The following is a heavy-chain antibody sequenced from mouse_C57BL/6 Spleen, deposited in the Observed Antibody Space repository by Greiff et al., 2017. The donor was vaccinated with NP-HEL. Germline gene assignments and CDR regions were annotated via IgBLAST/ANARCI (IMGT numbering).Heavy chain of an antibody. CDR3: ARAQCITTGGYFDV. D-gene: IGHD1-1*01. V-gene: IGHV1-72*01. CDR1: GYTFTSYW. CDR2: IDPNSGGT. J-gene: IGHJ1*03. Sequence: QVQLQQPGAELVKPGASVKLSCKASGYTFTSYWMHWVKQRPGRGLEWIGRIDPNSGGTKYNEKFKGKATLTVDTASSTAYMQLSSLTSEDSAVYYCARAQCITTGGYFDVWGTGTTVTVSS.